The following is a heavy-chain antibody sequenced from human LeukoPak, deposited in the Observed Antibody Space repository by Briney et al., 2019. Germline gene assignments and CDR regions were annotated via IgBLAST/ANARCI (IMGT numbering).Heavy chain of an antibody. CDR3: ARDQYSSEGYFDY. CDR1: GFTFSSYS. D-gene: IGHD6-25*01. J-gene: IGHJ4*02. V-gene: IGHV3-48*01. CDR2: ISSSSSTI. Sequence: PGGSLRLSCAASGFTFSSYSMNWVRQAPGKGLEWVSYISSSSSTIYYADSVKGRFTISRDNAKNSLYLQMNSLRAEDTAVYYCARDQYSSEGYFDYWGQGTLVTVSS.